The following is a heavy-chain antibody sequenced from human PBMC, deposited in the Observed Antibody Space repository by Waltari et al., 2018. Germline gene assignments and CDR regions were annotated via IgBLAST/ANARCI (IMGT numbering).Heavy chain of an antibody. D-gene: IGHD6-19*01. CDR3: ASLQGSSGWYDAFDI. CDR1: GFTFSSYA. V-gene: IGHV3-30-3*01. CDR2: ISYDGSNK. Sequence: QVQLVESGGGVVQPGRSLRLSCAASGFTFSSYAMHWVRQAPGKGLEWVAVISYDGSNKYYADSVKGRFTISRDNSKNTLYLQMNSLRAEDTAVYYCASLQGSSGWYDAFDIWGQGTMVTVSS. J-gene: IGHJ3*02.